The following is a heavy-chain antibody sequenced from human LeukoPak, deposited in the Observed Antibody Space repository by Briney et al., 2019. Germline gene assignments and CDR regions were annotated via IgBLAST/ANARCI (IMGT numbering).Heavy chain of an antibody. V-gene: IGHV3-30*02. CDR2: LRHDGSNI. D-gene: IGHD3-9*01. CDR1: GFHFAEHG. J-gene: IGHJ4*02. Sequence: GGSLRLSCTASGFHFAEHGMHWVRQALGKGLEWVAFLRHDGSNIHYADSVRGRFTISRDNSKNTVFLQMNSLTVDDTAVYYCATPDVRLRYFDWSPNEWGQGTLVTVSS. CDR3: ATPDVRLRYFDWSPNE.